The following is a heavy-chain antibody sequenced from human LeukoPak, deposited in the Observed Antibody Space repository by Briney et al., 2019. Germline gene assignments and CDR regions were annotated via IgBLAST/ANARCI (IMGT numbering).Heavy chain of an antibody. D-gene: IGHD1-1*01. J-gene: IGHJ4*02. V-gene: IGHV3-30-3*01. CDR2: VSDDGSNK. CDR1: GFTFSNYA. Sequence: GGSLRLSCAASGFTFSNYAMHWVRQAPGKGLEWVAGVSDDGSNKYSADSVEGRFIISRDNSKNTLYLQMNSLTTEDTAVYYCAREDEHWNVEYWGQGTLVTVSS. CDR3: AREDEHWNVEY.